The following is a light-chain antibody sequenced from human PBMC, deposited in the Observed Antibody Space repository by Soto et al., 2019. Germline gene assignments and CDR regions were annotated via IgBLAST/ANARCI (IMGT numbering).Light chain of an antibody. CDR1: QSVSSSY. CDR3: HHYGTSPLT. J-gene: IGKJ1*01. Sequence: EIVLTQSPGTLSLSPGQRATLSCRASQSVSSSYLAWYQQKPGQAPRLLIYGAASRATGIPARFSGSGSGTDFTLTISRLEPEDFAVYYCHHYGTSPLTFGQGTKVEIK. V-gene: IGKV3-20*01. CDR2: GAA.